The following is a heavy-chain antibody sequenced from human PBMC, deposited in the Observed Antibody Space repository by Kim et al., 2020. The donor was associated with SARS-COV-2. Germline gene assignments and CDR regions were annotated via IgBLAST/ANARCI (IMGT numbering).Heavy chain of an antibody. V-gene: IGHV3-30*02. Sequence: AVKGRLTISRDNSKHTLYLQLNSLRPEDTAVYYCAKDLKSGGYYYYYGMDVWGQGTTVTVSS. CDR3: AKDLKSGGYYYYYGMDV. J-gene: IGHJ6*02. D-gene: IGHD1-26*01.